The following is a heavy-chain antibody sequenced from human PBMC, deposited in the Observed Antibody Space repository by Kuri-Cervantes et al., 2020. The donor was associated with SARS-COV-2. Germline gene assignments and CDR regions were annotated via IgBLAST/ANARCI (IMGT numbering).Heavy chain of an antibody. D-gene: IGHD3-3*01. Sequence: ASVKVSCKAFGYTFTSYDINWVRQAPGQGLEWMGWISAYNGNTNYAQKPQGRVTMTTDTSTSTAYMELRSLRSDDTAVYYCARDQLSFTIFGVVITYFDYWGQGTLVTVSS. CDR3: ARDQLSFTIFGVVITYFDY. CDR1: GYTFTSYD. J-gene: IGHJ4*02. V-gene: IGHV1-18*01. CDR2: ISAYNGNT.